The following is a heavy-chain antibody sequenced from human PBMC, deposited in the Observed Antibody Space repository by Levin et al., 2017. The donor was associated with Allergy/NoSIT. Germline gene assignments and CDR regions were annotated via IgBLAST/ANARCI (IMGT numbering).Heavy chain of an antibody. J-gene: IGHJ6*02. CDR1: GYTFTTYA. CDR2: INAGNGNT. D-gene: IGHD2/OR15-2a*01. V-gene: IGHV1-3*01. Sequence: ASVKVSCKASGYTFTTYAVHWVRQAPGQSLEWMGWINAGNGNTKYSQKFQGRVTITRDTSASTAYMEPSSLTSEDTAVYYCARDPTSRSYDMDVWGQGTTVTVSS. CDR3: ARDPTSRSYDMDV.